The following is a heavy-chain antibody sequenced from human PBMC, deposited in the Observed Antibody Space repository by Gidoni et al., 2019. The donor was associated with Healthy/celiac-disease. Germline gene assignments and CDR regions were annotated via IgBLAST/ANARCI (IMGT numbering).Heavy chain of an antibody. J-gene: IGHJ6*02. CDR1: GFTVSSYA. Sequence: EVQLLESGGGLVQPGGSLRLSCAASGFTVSSYAMSWVRQAPGKGLEWVSAISGSDGSTYYADSVKGRFTISRDNSKNTLYLQMNSLRAEDTAVYYCARYYYYYYGMDVWGQGTTVTVSS. CDR3: ARYYYYYYGMDV. V-gene: IGHV3-23*01. CDR2: ISGSDGST.